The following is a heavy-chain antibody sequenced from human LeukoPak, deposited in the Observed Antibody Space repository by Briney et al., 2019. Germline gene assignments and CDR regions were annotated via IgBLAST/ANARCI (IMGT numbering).Heavy chain of an antibody. J-gene: IGHJ4*02. CDR3: TRDQTPYY. Sequence: PGGSLRLSCAASGFTFSSYAMSWVRQAPGKGPEWAGFIASETYGGTAEYAASVKGRFTISRDDSKSIAYLQMNSLKTEDTAVYYCTRDQTPYYWGQGTLVTVSS. CDR2: IASETYGGTA. CDR1: GFTFSSYA. V-gene: IGHV3-49*04.